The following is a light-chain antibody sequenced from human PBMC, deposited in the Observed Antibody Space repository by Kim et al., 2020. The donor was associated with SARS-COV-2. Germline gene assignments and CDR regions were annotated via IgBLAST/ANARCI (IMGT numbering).Light chain of an antibody. V-gene: IGLV2-14*04. CDR1: SNDVGAYTY. CDR3: ISYTDSGTRV. CDR2: DVD. J-gene: IGLJ3*02. Sequence: GQSITIPCTGTSNDVGAYTYVSWFQQHPGKAPKVIIYDVDSRPSGVSDRFSGSKSGNTASLTISGLQAEDEADYYCISYTDSGTRVFGGGTKVTVL.